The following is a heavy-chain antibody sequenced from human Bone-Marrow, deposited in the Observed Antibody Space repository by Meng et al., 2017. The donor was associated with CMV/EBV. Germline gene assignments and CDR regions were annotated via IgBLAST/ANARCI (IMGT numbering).Heavy chain of an antibody. Sequence: GESLKISCAASGFTFSSYSMNWVRQAPGKGLEWVSSISSSSSYIYYADSVKGRFTISRDNAKNSLYLQMNSLRAEDTAVYYCARDDGFWSGRVYYYGMDVWGQGTTVTVSS. J-gene: IGHJ6*02. V-gene: IGHV3-21*01. D-gene: IGHD3-3*01. CDR1: GFTFSSYS. CDR3: ARDDGFWSGRVYYYGMDV. CDR2: ISSSSSYI.